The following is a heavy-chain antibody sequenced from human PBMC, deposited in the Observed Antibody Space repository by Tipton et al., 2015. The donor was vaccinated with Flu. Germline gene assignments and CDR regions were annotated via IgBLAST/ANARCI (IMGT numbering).Heavy chain of an antibody. CDR3: ARVRQLVADAFDI. J-gene: IGHJ3*02. CDR2: MNPNSGNT. CDR1: GYTFTSYD. D-gene: IGHD2-15*01. Sequence: QVQLVQSGAEVKKPGDSVKVSCKASGYTFTSYDINWVRQATGQGLEWMGWMNPNSGNTGYAQKFQGRVTITRNTSISTAYMGLSSLRSEDTAVYYGARVRQLVADAFDIWGQGTMVTVSS. V-gene: IGHV1-8*03.